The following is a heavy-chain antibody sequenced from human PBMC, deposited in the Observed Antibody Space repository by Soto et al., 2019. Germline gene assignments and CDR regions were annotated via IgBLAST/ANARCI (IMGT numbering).Heavy chain of an antibody. D-gene: IGHD3-22*01. V-gene: IGHV4-31*02. CDR2: IYYSGST. CDR1: GGSISSGGYY. Sequence: SETLSLNWTVAGGSISSGGYYWSWIRPHPGKGLEWIGYIYYSGSTYYNPSLKSRVTISVDTSKNQFSLKLSSVTAADTAVYYCARDQGSVHYYDSSGYYPDAFDIWGQGTMVTVSS. CDR3: ARDQGSVHYYDSSGYYPDAFDI. J-gene: IGHJ3*02.